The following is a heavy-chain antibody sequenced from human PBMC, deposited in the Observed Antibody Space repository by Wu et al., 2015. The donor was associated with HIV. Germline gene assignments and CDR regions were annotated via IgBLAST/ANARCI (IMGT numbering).Heavy chain of an antibody. D-gene: IGHD3-10*01. CDR2: IIPIFGTA. Sequence: QVHLLQSGPAVKKPGTSVKVSCKASGGTFSSYAISWVRQAPGQGLEWMGRIIPIFGTANYAQKFQGRVTITADESTSTAYMELSSLRSEDTAVYYCARDPAPGAFDIWGQGTMVTVSS. J-gene: IGHJ3*02. CDR1: GGTFSSYA. CDR3: ARDPAPGAFDI. V-gene: IGHV1-69*13.